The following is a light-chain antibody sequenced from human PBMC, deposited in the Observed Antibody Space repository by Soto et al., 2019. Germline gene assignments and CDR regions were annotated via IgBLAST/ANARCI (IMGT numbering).Light chain of an antibody. J-gene: IGLJ2*01. V-gene: IGLV2-14*01. CDR1: SSDVGGYNY. CDR3: SSNTGSSTLVV. CDR2: DVG. Sequence: QSALTRPASVSGSPGQSITISCTGTSSDVGGYNYVSWYQQHPGKAPNLMIYDVGSRPSGVSNRFSGSKSGNTASLTNSGLQAEDEAVYYCSSNTGSSTLVVFGGGAKVTVL.